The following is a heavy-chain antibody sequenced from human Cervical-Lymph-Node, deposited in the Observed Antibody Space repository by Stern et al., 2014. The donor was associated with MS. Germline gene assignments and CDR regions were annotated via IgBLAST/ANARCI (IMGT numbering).Heavy chain of an antibody. CDR3: ARDTSSPERSDW. V-gene: IGHV3-53*01. CDR2: ITNVGST. CDR1: LFTVSRAY. J-gene: IGHJ4*02. D-gene: IGHD1-1*01. Sequence: VQLVESGGGVIQPGGSLRLSCTASLFTVSRAYMTCVRLALGKGLEWVSLITNVGSTFYTDSVKGRFTISRDDSKNTVYLHMTSLRAEDTAMYCCARDTSSPERSDWWGQGTLVTVSS.